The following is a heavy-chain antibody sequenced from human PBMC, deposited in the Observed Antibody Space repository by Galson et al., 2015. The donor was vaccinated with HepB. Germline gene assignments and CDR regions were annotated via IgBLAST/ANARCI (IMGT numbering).Heavy chain of an antibody. Sequence: SLRLSCAASGFTFSSCGMHWVRQAPGKGLEWVAFIRYDGSNKYYADSVKGRFTISRDNSKNTLYLQMNSLRAEDTAVYYCAKDRRNYYDSSGYGAIDYWGQGTLVTVSS. J-gene: IGHJ4*02. V-gene: IGHV3-30*02. D-gene: IGHD3-22*01. CDR2: IRYDGSNK. CDR1: GFTFSSCG. CDR3: AKDRRNYYDSSGYGAIDY.